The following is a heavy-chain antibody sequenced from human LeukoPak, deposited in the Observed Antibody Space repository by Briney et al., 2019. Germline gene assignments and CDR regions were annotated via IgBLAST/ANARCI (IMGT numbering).Heavy chain of an antibody. CDR2: INTKTGNP. V-gene: IGHV7-4-1*02. Sequence: ASVKVSCKASGYTFTTYSMNWVRQAPGQGLEWMGWINTKTGNPTYAQGFTGRFVFSLDTSVSTAYLQINSLKAEDTAVYYCARDQDSNIWDWVDPWGQGTLVTVSS. J-gene: IGHJ5*02. CDR1: GYTFTTYS. CDR3: ARDQDSNIWDWVDP. D-gene: IGHD6-13*01.